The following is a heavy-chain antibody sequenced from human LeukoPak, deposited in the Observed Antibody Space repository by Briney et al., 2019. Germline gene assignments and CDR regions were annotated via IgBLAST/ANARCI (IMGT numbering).Heavy chain of an antibody. CDR3: ARTYYYGSGRYFDY. CDR2: IYHSGST. Sequence: PSETLSLTCTISGGSISSYYWNWIREPPGKALDWIGYIYHSGSTNYNPSLKSRFTISLDTSKNQFSLKLSSVTAADTAVYYCARTYYYGSGRYFDYWGQGTLVTVSS. V-gene: IGHV4-59*01. J-gene: IGHJ4*02. CDR1: GGSISSYY. D-gene: IGHD3-10*01.